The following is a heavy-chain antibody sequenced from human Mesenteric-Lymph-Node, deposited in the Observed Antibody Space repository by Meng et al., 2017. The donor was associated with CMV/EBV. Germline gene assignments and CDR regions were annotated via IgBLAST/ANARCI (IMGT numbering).Heavy chain of an antibody. CDR3: AREIVVAGAFDI. J-gene: IGHJ3*02. V-gene: IGHV3-7*01. D-gene: IGHD6-19*01. Sequence: GESLKISCAASGFTFSSYWMSWVRQAPGKGLEWVANIKQDGSEKYYVDSVKGRFTISRDNAKNSLYLQMNSLRAEDTAVYYCAREIVVAGAFDIWGQGTMVTVSS. CDR2: IKQDGSEK. CDR1: GFTFSSYW.